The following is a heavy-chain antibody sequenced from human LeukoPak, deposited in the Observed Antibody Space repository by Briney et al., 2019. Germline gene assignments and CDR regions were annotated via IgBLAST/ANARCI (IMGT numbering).Heavy chain of an antibody. CDR1: GFTFSSYW. J-gene: IGHJ4*02. V-gene: IGHV3-74*01. D-gene: IGHD3-10*01. CDR3: GRLFFGSESYRTDY. Sequence: GGSLRLSCAASGFTFSSYWMHWVRQAPGKGLVWVSRIKSDGSSTGYADSVQGRFTISKDNTKNTLYLQMNSLRAEDTAVYYCGRLFFGSESYRTDYWGQGTLVTVSS. CDR2: IKSDGSST.